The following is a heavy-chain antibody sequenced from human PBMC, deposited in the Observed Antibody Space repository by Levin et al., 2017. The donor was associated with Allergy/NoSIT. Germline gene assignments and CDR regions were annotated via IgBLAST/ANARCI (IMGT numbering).Heavy chain of an antibody. CDR1: GFTFTTYG. CDR3: AKDERANYLGYCFDY. V-gene: IGHV3-30*18. J-gene: IGHJ4*02. CDR2: ISSDGTNT. Sequence: GESLKISCAASGFTFTTYGMHWVRQTPDKGLEWVAVISSDGTNTHYADSVKGRFTISRDISKNTVYLQMSGLRAEDTAVYYCAKDERANYLGYCFDYWGQGTLVTVSS. D-gene: IGHD5-24*01.